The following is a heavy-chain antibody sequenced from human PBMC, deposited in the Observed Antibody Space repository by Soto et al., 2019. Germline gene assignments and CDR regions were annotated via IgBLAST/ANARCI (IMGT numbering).Heavy chain of an antibody. CDR1: GFTFSSYA. J-gene: IGHJ4*02. Sequence: VQLLESGGGLVQPGGSLRLSCEASGFTFSSYAMHWVRQAPGKGLEWVAVISYDGSNKYYADSVKGRFTISRDNSKNTLYLQMSNLRGEDTAVYYCARVLHFDGLNYVWGQGTLVTVSS. CDR2: ISYDGSNK. D-gene: IGHD3-9*01. V-gene: IGHV3-30-3*01. CDR3: ARVLHFDGLNYV.